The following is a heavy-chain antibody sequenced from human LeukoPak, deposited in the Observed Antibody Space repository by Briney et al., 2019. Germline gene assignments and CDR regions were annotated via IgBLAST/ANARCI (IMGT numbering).Heavy chain of an antibody. D-gene: IGHD3-10*01. CDR3: VKGGYGSRFDS. CDR1: GFTFNDYK. V-gene: IGHV3-43*01. CDR2: ITWDGDTT. Sequence: GGSLRLSRAASGFTFNDYKMHWVRQAPGKGLEWISLITWDGDTTHYADPVKGRFTISRDNSKNSLYLQMNSLRTEDTALYYCVKGGYGSRFDSWGQGTLVTVSS. J-gene: IGHJ4*02.